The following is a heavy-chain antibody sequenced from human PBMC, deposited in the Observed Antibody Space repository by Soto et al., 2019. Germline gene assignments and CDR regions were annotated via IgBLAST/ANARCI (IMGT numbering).Heavy chain of an antibody. J-gene: IGHJ4*02. CDR3: ARAPLPTTVIIFLFDY. Sequence: EVQLVESGGGLVQPGGSLRLSCAASGFTFSSYWMSWVRQAPGKGLEWVANIKQDGSEKYYVDSVKGRFTISRDNVKNSLYLQMNSLRAEDTAVYYCARAPLPTTVIIFLFDYWGQGTLVTVSS. D-gene: IGHD4-17*01. CDR1: GFTFSSYW. CDR2: IKQDGSEK. V-gene: IGHV3-7*01.